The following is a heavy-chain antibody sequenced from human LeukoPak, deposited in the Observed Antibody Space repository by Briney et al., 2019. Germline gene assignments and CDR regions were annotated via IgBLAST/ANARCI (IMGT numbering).Heavy chain of an antibody. CDR1: TFIFGSYS. V-gene: IGHV3-21*01. CDR2: ISGSSSYI. Sequence: PGGSLRLSCVGSTFIFGSYSMNWVRQAPGKGLEWVSSISGSSSYIYYGDSVKGRFTISRDNAKKSLYLQMNSLRAEDTAVYYCARDSVTVLTPDNWYFDLWGRGTLVTVSS. CDR3: ARDSVTVLTPDNWYFDL. D-gene: IGHD3-9*01. J-gene: IGHJ2*01.